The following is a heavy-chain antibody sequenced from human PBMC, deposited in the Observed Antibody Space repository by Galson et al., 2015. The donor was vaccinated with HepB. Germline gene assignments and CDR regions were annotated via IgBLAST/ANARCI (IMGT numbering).Heavy chain of an antibody. CDR2: IIPIFGTA. V-gene: IGHV1-69*13. J-gene: IGHJ4*02. Sequence: SVKVSCKASGGTFSSYAISWVRQAPEQGLEWMGGIIPIFGTANYAQKFQGRVTITADESTSTAYMELSSLRSEDTAVYYCARGRVIMITFGGVIVMPDYWGQGTLVTVSS. CDR3: ARGRVIMITFGGVIVMPDY. CDR1: GGTFSSYA. D-gene: IGHD3-16*02.